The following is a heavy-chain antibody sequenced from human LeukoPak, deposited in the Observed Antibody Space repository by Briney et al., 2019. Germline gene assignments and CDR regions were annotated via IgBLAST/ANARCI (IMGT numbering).Heavy chain of an antibody. CDR3: ARGVAAAGTVPY. D-gene: IGHD6-13*01. CDR2: INHSGST. Sequence: SETLSLTCAVYGGSFSGYYWSWIRQPPGKGLEWIGEINHSGSTNYNPSLKSRVTISLITSKNQFSLRLSSVTAADTAVYYCARGVAAAGTVPYWGQGTLVTVSS. V-gene: IGHV4-34*01. CDR1: GGSFSGYY. J-gene: IGHJ4*02.